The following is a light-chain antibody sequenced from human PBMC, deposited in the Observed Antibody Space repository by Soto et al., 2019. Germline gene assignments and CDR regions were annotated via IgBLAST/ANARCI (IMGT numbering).Light chain of an antibody. CDR2: EVS. CDR1: SSDVGGYNS. CDR3: SPFTTTAMLVV. Sequence: QSALTQPPSASGSPGQSVIISCTGTSSDVGGYNSVSWYQQHPGKAPKLMIYEVSNRPLGVSNRFSGSKSGNTASLTISGLQVEDESDYFCSPFTTTAMLVVFGGRTKLTVL. J-gene: IGLJ2*01. V-gene: IGLV2-14*01.